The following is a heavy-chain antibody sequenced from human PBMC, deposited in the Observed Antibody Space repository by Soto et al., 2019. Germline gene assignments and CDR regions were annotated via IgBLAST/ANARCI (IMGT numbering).Heavy chain of an antibody. J-gene: IGHJ4*02. V-gene: IGHV3-23*01. D-gene: IGHD3-10*01. CDR2: ISGSGGST. Sequence: GGSLRLSCAASGFTFSSYSMNWVRQAPGKGLEWVSAISGSGGSTYYADSVKGRFTISRDNSKNTLYLQMNSLRAEDTAVYYCAKDVSVLLWFGELLSSYFDYWGQGTLVTVSS. CDR3: AKDVSVLLWFGELLSSYFDY. CDR1: GFTFSSYS.